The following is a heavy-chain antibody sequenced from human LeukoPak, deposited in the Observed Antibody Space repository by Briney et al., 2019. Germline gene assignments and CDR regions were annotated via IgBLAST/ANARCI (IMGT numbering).Heavy chain of an antibody. CDR1: GFTFSSYE. D-gene: IGHD4-17*01. Sequence: PGGSLRLSCAASGFTFSSYEMNWVRQATGKGLEWVSYISSSGSTIYYAGSVKGRFTISRDNAKNSLYLQMNSLRAEDTAVYYCARVEDDYGDYASDYWGQGTLVTVSS. V-gene: IGHV3-48*03. J-gene: IGHJ4*02. CDR2: ISSSGSTI. CDR3: ARVEDDYGDYASDY.